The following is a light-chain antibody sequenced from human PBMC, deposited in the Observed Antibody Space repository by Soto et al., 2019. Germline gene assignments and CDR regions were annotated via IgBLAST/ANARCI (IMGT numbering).Light chain of an antibody. CDR1: QDITSY. V-gene: IGKV1-33*01. Sequence: DIQMTQSPSSLSASVGDRVTITCQASQDITSYLNWYQHKPGKAPKLLMYDASILEAGVPSRFRGSGSGIDFTFTISSLQPEDVATYYCQHCDYLPFFGPATTVDFK. CDR3: QHCDYLPF. J-gene: IGKJ3*01. CDR2: DAS.